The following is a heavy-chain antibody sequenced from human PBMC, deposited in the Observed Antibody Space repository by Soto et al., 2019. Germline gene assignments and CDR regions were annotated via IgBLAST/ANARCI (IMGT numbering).Heavy chain of an antibody. Sequence: GGSLRLSCAASGFTFSSYAMHWVRQAPCKGLEWVAVISYDGSNKYYADSVKGRFTISRDNSKNTLYLQMNSLRAEDTAVYYCARTYYDILTGVVYWGQGTLVTVS. CDR3: ARTYYDILTGVVY. CDR1: GFTFSSYA. V-gene: IGHV3-30-3*01. J-gene: IGHJ4*02. D-gene: IGHD3-9*01. CDR2: ISYDGSNK.